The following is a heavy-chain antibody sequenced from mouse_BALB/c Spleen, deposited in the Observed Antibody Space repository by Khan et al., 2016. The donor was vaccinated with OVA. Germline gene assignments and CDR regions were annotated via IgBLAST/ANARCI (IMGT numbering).Heavy chain of an antibody. CDR1: GFKIKDTY. CDR2: IDPAIDNT. Sequence: EVQLQESGAELVKPGASVKLSCTASGFKIKDTYMHWVKQRPEQGLEWIGRIDPAIDNTRYDPKFQDKATITADTSSNTSYLQLSSLTSEDTAVYYYVSPNWFVYWGQGTLVTVSA. CDR3: VSPNWFVY. J-gene: IGHJ3*01. V-gene: IGHV14-3*02.